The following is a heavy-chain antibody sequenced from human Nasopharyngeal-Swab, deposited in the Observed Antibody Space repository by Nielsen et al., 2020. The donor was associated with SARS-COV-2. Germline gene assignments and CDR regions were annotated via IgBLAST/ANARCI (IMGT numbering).Heavy chain of an antibody. V-gene: IGHV1-69*13. CDR1: GYTLTELS. CDR2: IIPIFGTA. D-gene: IGHD3-22*01. Sequence: SVKVSCKVSGYTLTELSMHWVRQAPGQGLEWMGGIIPIFGTANYAQKFQGRVTITADESTSTAYMELSSLRSEDTAVYYCARVVGYYDSSGYYYYRYYGMDVWGQGTTVTVSS. J-gene: IGHJ6*02. CDR3: ARVVGYYDSSGYYYYRYYGMDV.